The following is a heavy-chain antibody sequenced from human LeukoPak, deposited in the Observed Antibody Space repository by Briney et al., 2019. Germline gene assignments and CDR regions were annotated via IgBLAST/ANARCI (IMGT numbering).Heavy chain of an antibody. CDR3: ARLRAVTRSSSWLQVRRRFDY. CDR2: INHSGST. D-gene: IGHD6-13*01. CDR1: GGSFSGYY. J-gene: IGHJ4*02. Sequence: SETLSLTCAVYGGSFSGYYWSWIRQPPGKGLEWIGEINHSGSTNYNPSLKSRVTISVDTSKNQFSLKLSSVTAADTAAYYCARLRAVTRSSSWLQVRRRFDYWGQGTLVTVSS. V-gene: IGHV4-34*01.